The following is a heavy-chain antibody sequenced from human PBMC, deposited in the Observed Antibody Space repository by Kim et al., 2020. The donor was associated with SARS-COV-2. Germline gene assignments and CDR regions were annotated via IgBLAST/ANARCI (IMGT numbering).Heavy chain of an antibody. J-gene: IGHJ6*02. D-gene: IGHD2-21*02. CDR2: INHSGST. Sequence: SETLSLTCAVYGGSFSGYYWSWIRQPPGKGLEWIGEINHSGSTNYNPSLKSRVTISVDTSKNQFSLKLSSVTAADTAVYYCARVPRIVVVTAPYYYYYGMDVWGQGTTVTVSS. V-gene: IGHV4-34*01. CDR3: ARVPRIVVVTAPYYYYYGMDV. CDR1: GGSFSGYY.